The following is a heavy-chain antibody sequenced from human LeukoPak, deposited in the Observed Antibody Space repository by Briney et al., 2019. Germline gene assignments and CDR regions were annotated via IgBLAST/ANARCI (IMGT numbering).Heavy chain of an antibody. J-gene: IGHJ6*03. V-gene: IGHV3-30*02. CDR2: IRSDGSNK. D-gene: IGHD3-16*01. CDR3: ARDKTRPGGEGGYYYMDV. Sequence: GGSLRLSCAASGFTFSGYGMHWVRQAPGKGLEWVAFIRSDGSNKYYAVSVKGRFTISTDNSKNTLYLQMNSLRAEDTAVYYCARDKTRPGGEGGYYYMDVWGKGTPVTVSS. CDR1: GFTFSGYG.